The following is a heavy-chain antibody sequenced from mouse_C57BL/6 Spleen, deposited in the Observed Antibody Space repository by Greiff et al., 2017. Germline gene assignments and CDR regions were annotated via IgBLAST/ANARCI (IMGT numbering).Heavy chain of an antibody. J-gene: IGHJ4*01. CDR3: ARHEYDYAMDY. D-gene: IGHD2-10*02. CDR1: GFTFSSYG. V-gene: IGHV5-6*01. CDR2: ISSGGSYT. Sequence: EVMLVESGGDLVKPGGSLKLSCAASGFTFSSYGMSWVRQTPDKRLEWVATISSGGSYTYYPDSVKGRFTISRDNAKNTLYLQMSSLKYEDTAMYYCARHEYDYAMDYWGQGTSVTVSS.